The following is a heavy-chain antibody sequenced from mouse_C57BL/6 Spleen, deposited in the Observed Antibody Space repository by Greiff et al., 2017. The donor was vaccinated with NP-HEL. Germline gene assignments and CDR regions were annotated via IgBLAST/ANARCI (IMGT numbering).Heavy chain of an antibody. CDR1: GYTFTDYY. J-gene: IGHJ2*01. CDR3: VRRRISQFITTVVAFDY. Sequence: EVQLQQSGPELVKPGASVKISCKASGYTFTDYYMNWVKQSHGKSLEWIGDINPNNGGTSYNQKFKGKATLTVDKSSSTAYMELRSLTSEDSAVYYCVRRRISQFITTVVAFDYWGQGTTLTVSS. CDR2: INPNNGGT. V-gene: IGHV1-26*01. D-gene: IGHD1-1*01.